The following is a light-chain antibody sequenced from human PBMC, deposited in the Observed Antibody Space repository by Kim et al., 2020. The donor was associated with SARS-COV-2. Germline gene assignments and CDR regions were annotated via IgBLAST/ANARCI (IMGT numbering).Light chain of an antibody. CDR2: KIS. J-gene: IGKJ2*03. Sequence: QAAFISRRSMQSPVHSDGNIYFKWLPQRPGQPPRLLIYKISNRHSGVPDRFRGSGAGTDFTLKISRVEAEDVGIYYCMQVSIFPNSFGQGTKLEI. CDR1: QSPVHSDGNIY. V-gene: IGKV2-24*01. CDR3: MQVSIFPNS.